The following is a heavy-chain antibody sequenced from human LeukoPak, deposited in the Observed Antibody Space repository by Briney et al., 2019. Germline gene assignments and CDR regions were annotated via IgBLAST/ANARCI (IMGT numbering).Heavy chain of an antibody. D-gene: IGHD3-22*01. J-gene: IGHJ3*02. CDR3: ARHLYYYDSSGYYDPDAFDI. V-gene: IGHV4-30-2*01. Sequence: TLSLTCAVSGGSISSGGYSWSWIRQPPGKGLEWIGYIYHSGSTYYNPSLKSRVTISVDRSKNQFSLKLSSVTAADTAVYHCARHLYYYDSSGYYDPDAFDIWGQGTMVTVSS. CDR2: IYHSGST. CDR1: GGSISSGGYS.